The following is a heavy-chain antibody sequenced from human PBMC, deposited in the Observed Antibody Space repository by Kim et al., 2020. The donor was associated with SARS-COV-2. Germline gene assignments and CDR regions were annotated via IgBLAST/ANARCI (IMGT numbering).Heavy chain of an antibody. V-gene: IGHV3-9*01. CDR2: ISWNSGSI. Sequence: GGSLRLSCAASGFTFDDYAMHWVRQAPGKGLEWVSGISWNSGSIGYADSVKGRFTISRDNAKNSLYLQMNSLRAEDTALYYCAKDNLTLDIVATGLFDYWGQGTLVTVSS. D-gene: IGHD5-12*01. CDR3: AKDNLTLDIVATGLFDY. J-gene: IGHJ4*02. CDR1: GFTFDDYA.